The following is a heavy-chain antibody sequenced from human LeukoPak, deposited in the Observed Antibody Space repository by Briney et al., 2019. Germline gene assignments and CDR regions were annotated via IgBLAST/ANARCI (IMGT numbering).Heavy chain of an antibody. V-gene: IGHV4-38-2*02. D-gene: IGHD2-21*01. CDR3: ARQGPYCGGDCSNYLDF. Sequence: KPSETLSLTCTVSGYSISSGYYWGWIRQPPGKGLEWIGSIYHSGSTYYNPPLKSRVTISVDMSKNQFSLKLSSVTAADTAMYYCARQGPYCGGDCSNYLDFWGQGTLVTVSS. J-gene: IGHJ4*02. CDR1: GYSISSGYY. CDR2: IYHSGST.